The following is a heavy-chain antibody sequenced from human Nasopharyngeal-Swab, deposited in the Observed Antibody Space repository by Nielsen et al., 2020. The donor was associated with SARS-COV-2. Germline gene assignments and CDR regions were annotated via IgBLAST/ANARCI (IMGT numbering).Heavy chain of an antibody. CDR1: GFPLKNYN. V-gene: IGHV3-48*04. Sequence: GGSLRLSCAVSGFPLKNYNMIWVRQAPGKGLEGLSYISVSSLTTYYADSVKGRFTISRDNAKNTLYLQINSLRVEDTAVYYCARWRGSTTWYFDYWGQGTLVTVSS. J-gene: IGHJ4*02. CDR2: ISVSSLTT. CDR3: ARWRGSTTWYFDY. D-gene: IGHD2-2*01.